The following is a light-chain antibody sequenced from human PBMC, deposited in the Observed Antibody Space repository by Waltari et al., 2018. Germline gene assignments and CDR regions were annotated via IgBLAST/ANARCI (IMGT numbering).Light chain of an antibody. CDR3: QQYNSYSPGFT. CDR2: KAS. CDR1: QSILTW. J-gene: IGKJ4*01. Sequence: DIHLTQSPSTLSASVGDRVTITCRASQSILTWLAWYQQKPGKAPNLLIFKASTLRSGVPPRFSGTGSGTEFTLTISSLQPDDFATYYCQQYNSYSPGFTFGGGTKVEIK. V-gene: IGKV1-5*03.